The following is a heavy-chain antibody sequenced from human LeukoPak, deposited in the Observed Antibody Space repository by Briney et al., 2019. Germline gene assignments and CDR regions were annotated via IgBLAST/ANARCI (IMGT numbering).Heavy chain of an antibody. J-gene: IGHJ5*02. CDR2: ISAYNGNT. CDR1: GYTFTSYG. V-gene: IGHV1-18*01. CDR3: ARGKGVYAINILGFDP. D-gene: IGHD2-8*01. Sequence: GASVKVSCKASGYTFTSYGISWVRQAPGRGLEWMGWISAYNGNTNYAQKLQGRVTMTTDTSTSTAYMELRSLRSDDTAVYYCARGKGVYAINILGFDPWGQGTLVTVSP.